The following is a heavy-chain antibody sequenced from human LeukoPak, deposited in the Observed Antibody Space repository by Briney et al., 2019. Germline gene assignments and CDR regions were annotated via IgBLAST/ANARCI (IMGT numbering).Heavy chain of an antibody. D-gene: IGHD2-2*01. V-gene: IGHV4-4*07. CDR1: GGSISSYY. J-gene: IGHJ4*02. CDR3: ASYCSSTSCYDY. Sequence: SETLSLTCTVSGGSISSYYWSWIRQPAGKGLKWIGRIYTSGSTNYNPSLKSRVTMSVDTSKNQFSLKLSSVTAADTAVYYCASYCSSTSCYDYWGQGTLVTVSS. CDR2: IYTSGST.